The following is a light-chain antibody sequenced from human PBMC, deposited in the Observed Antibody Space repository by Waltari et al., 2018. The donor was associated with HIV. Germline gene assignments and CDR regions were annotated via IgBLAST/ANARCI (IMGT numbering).Light chain of an antibody. CDR2: SNN. V-gene: IGLV1-44*01. CDR1: SSNIGSDT. J-gene: IGLJ3*02. Sequence: QSVLTQPPSASGTPGQRVSISCSGSSSNIGSDTVHWYQQLPGTAPKLLIYSNNQRPSGVPDRFSGSKSGTSASRAISGLQSEDEADYYCAAWDDSLNGWVFGGGTKLTVL. CDR3: AAWDDSLNGWV.